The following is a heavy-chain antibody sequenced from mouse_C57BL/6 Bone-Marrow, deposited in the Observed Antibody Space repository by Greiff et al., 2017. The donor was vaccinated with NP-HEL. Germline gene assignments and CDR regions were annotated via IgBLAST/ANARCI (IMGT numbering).Heavy chain of an antibody. CDR1: GYTFTSYW. CDR2: IYPSDSET. Sequence: QVQLQQPGAELVRPGSSVKLSCKASGYTFTSYWMDWVKQRPGQGLEWIGNIYPSDSETHYNQKFKDKATLTVDKSSSTAYMQLSSLTSEDSAVYYCAREGIRPWFAYWGQGTLVTVSA. D-gene: IGHD1-2*01. V-gene: IGHV1-61*01. CDR3: AREGIRPWFAY. J-gene: IGHJ3*01.